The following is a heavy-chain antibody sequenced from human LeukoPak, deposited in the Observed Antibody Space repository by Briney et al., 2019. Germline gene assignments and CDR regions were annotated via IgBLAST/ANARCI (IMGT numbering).Heavy chain of an antibody. CDR3: ARDTGELRLRYYFDY. V-gene: IGHV3-30-3*01. CDR1: GFTLSSYA. D-gene: IGHD1-26*01. CDR2: ISYDGSNK. J-gene: IGHJ4*02. Sequence: GRSLRLSCAASGFTLSSYAMHWVRQAPGKGLEWVAVISYDGSNKYYADSVKGRFTISRDNSKNTLYLQMNSLRAEDTAVYYCARDTGELRLRYYFDYWGQGTLVTVSS.